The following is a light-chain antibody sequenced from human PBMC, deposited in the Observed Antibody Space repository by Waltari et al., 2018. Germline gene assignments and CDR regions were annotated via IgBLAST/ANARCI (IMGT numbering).Light chain of an antibody. J-gene: IGLJ3*02. CDR2: EVT. CDR1: DSAVGAFDR. V-gene: IGLV2-18*02. Sequence: QSALTQPPSVSGPLGQTVSIPCTGIDSAVGAFDRVSWYRQSPGTAPKLLIYEVTTRPSGVPDRFSGSKSCNTASLTIAGLQPEDDADYYCSSYNTRHTWVFGGGTTLTVL. CDR3: SSYNTRHTWV.